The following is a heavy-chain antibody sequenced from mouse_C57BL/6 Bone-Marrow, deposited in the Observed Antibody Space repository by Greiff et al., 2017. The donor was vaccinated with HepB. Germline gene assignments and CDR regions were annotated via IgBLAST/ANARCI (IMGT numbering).Heavy chain of an antibody. D-gene: IGHD2-14*01. CDR1: GFTFSTSG. CDR2: ISTGGTYT. CDR3: ARDRFDYYFDY. V-gene: IGHV5-6*01. Sequence: EVKLMESGGDLVKPGGSLKLSCAASGFTFSTSGMSWVRQSPDERLEWVASISTGGTYTYYPDSVKGRFTISRDTATNTLFLLMTSLKSEDSAIYHCARDRFDYYFDYWGQGTTLTVSS. J-gene: IGHJ2*01.